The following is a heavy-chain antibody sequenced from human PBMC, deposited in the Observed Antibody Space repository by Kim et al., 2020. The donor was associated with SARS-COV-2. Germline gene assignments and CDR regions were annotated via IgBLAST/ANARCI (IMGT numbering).Heavy chain of an antibody. V-gene: IGHV4-59*01. D-gene: IGHD3-10*01. CDR2: IYYSGST. Sequence: SETLSLTCTVSGGSISSYYWSWIRQPPGKGLEWIGYIYYSGSTNYNPSLKSRVTISVDTSKNQFSLKLSSVTAADTAVYYCARDRPSGLLWFGESHDAFEIWGQRTMVTVSS. J-gene: IGHJ3*02. CDR1: GGSISSYY. CDR3: ARDRPSGLLWFGESHDAFEI.